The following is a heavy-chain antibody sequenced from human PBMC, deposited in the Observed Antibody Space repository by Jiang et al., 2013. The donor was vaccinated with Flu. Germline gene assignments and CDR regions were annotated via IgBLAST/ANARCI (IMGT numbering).Heavy chain of an antibody. D-gene: IGHD5-18*01. J-gene: IGHJ4*02. CDR2: ISGSGGST. Sequence: VQLLESGGGLVQPGGSLRLSCAASGFTFSSYAMSWVRQAPGKGLEWVSAISGSGGSTYYADSVKGRFTISRDNSKNTLYLQMNSLRAEDTAVYYCAKTSWGYSYGLHYFDYWGQGTLVTVSS. CDR3: AKTSWGYSYGLHYFDY. V-gene: IGHV3-23*01. CDR1: GFTFSSYA.